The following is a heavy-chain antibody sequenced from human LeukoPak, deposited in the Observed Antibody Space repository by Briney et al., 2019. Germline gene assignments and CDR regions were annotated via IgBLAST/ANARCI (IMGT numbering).Heavy chain of an antibody. Sequence: ASVKVSCKAPGYTSSGFYIHWVRQAPGQGLEWKGWINPNSGGTTYTQTFQGTVTMTRDPSISTAYMELSRLRSDDTAVYYCARGYSSSPAAYYFDYWGQGTLVTVSS. CDR2: INPNSGGT. CDR3: ARGYSSSPAAYYFDY. V-gene: IGHV1-2*02. CDR1: GYTSSGFY. D-gene: IGHD6-6*01. J-gene: IGHJ4*02.